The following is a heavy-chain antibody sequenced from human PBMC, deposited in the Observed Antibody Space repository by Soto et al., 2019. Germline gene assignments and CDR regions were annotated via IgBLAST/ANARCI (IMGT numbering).Heavy chain of an antibody. J-gene: IGHJ4*02. Sequence: PGGSLKLASAASGFTFSINSMNWVRQATGKGLEWISYITSSSSTIYYADSVKGRFTISRDNAKNSVYLQMNSLRDEDTAVYYCARGRVGTAYFDYWGQGALVTVSS. CDR2: ITSSSSTI. CDR3: ARGRVGTAYFDY. D-gene: IGHD2-21*02. V-gene: IGHV3-48*02. CDR1: GFTFSINS.